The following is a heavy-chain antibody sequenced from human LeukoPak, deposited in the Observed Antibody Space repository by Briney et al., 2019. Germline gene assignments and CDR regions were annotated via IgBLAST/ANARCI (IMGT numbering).Heavy chain of an antibody. CDR2: IYHSGST. D-gene: IGHD3-22*01. J-gene: IGHJ5*02. CDR1: GYSISSGYY. Sequence: SETLSLTCAVSGYSISSGYYWGWIRQPPGKGLEWIGSIYHSGSTYYNPSLKRRVTISVDTSKNQFSLKLSSVTAADTAVYYCAREQRYDSSGYYYVSSYNWFDPWGQGTLVTVSS. CDR3: AREQRYDSSGYYYVSSYNWFDP. V-gene: IGHV4-38-2*01.